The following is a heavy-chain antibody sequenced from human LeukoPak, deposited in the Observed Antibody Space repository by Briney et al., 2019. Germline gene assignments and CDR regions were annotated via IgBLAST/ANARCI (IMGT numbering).Heavy chain of an antibody. Sequence: PGGSLRLSCAASGFTFSDYYMSWIRQAPGKGLEWISYISRGGSTIYYADSVKGRFTISRDNAKNSLYLQMNSLRAEDTAVYYCAREWGSSSWYVTDYWGQGTLVTVSS. CDR2: ISRGGSTI. V-gene: IGHV3-11*01. J-gene: IGHJ4*02. CDR1: GFTFSDYY. D-gene: IGHD6-13*01. CDR3: AREWGSSSWYVTDY.